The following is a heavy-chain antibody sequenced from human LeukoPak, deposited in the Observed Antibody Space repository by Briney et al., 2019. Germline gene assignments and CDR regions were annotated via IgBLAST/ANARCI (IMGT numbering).Heavy chain of an antibody. CDR3: ARDSGYVCFDP. CDR2: ISYDGSNK. Sequence: PGGSLRLSCAASGFTFSSYAMHWVRQAPGKGLEWVAVISYDGSNKYYADSVKGRFTISRDNSKNTLYLQMNSLRAEDTAVYYCARDSGYVCFDPWGREPWSPSPQ. V-gene: IGHV3-30-3*01. J-gene: IGHJ5*02. CDR1: GFTFSSYA. D-gene: IGHD5-12*01.